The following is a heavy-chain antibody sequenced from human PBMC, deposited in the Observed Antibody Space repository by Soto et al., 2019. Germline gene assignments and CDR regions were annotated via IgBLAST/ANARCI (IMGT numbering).Heavy chain of an antibody. CDR1: GGTFSTYS. V-gene: IGHV1-69*06. CDR2: IIPIFGTA. CDR3: ASSSGNNYGVGTNYNFHY. J-gene: IGHJ4*02. Sequence: QVQLVQSGAELKKPGSSVKVSCKTSGGTFSTYSIVWVRQAPGEGLEWMGGIIPIFGTANYAQKIQDRVTITADKSTNTAFMELSSLKSEDTAMYYCASSSGNNYGVGTNYNFHYWGQGTLVTVSS. D-gene: IGHD1-26*01.